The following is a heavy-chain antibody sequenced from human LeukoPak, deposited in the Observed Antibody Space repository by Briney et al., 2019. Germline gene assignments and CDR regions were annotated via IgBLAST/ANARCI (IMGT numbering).Heavy chain of an antibody. J-gene: IGHJ4*02. CDR2: ISISGTST. CDR1: GFTFSSYS. D-gene: IGHD5-24*01. Sequence: SGGSLRLSCAASGFTFSSYSMNWVRRAPGKGLEWVSTISISGTSTYYANSVKGRFTISRDNSKNTLHLQMNSLRAEDTAVYYCAKTGIEMSTPFFDYWGQGTLVTVSS. V-gene: IGHV3-23*01. CDR3: AKTGIEMSTPFFDY.